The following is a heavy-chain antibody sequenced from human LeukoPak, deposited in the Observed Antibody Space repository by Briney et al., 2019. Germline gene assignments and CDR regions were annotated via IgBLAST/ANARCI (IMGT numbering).Heavy chain of an antibody. V-gene: IGHV3-23*01. CDR3: ARDRVYSSSWYDAFDI. CDR1: GFTFYSYA. Sequence: GGSLRLSCVASGFTFYSYAMNWVRQVPGKGLEWVSAISGSGGSTSYADSVKGRFTISRDNAKNSLYLQMNSLRAEDTAVYYCARDRVYSSSWYDAFDIWGQGTMVTVSS. D-gene: IGHD6-13*01. J-gene: IGHJ3*02. CDR2: ISGSGGST.